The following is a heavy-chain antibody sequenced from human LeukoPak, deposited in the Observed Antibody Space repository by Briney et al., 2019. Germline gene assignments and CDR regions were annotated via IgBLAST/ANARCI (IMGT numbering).Heavy chain of an antibody. CDR3: ARDSSFWPHDY. D-gene: IGHD3-3*01. CDR2: INPNSGGT. V-gene: IGHV1-2*02. Sequence: GASVKVSCKASGYTFTGHYMHWERQAPGQGLEWMGWINPNSGGTNYAQKFQGRVTMTRDTSISTAYMELSRLRSDDTAVYYCARDSSFWPHDYWGQGTLVTVSS. CDR1: GYTFTGHY. J-gene: IGHJ4*02.